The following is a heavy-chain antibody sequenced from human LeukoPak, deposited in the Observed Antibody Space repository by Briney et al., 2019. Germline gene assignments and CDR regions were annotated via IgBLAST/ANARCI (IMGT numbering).Heavy chain of an antibody. J-gene: IGHJ6*03. CDR3: ASGGDDLWGYYPHYYYYMDV. Sequence: ASVKVSCKASGYTFTSYDINWVRQATGQGLEWMGWMNPNSGNTGYAQKFQGRVTMTRNTSISTAYMELSSLRSEDTAVYYCASGGDDLWGYYPHYYYYMDVWGKGTTVTVSS. V-gene: IGHV1-8*01. CDR2: MNPNSGNT. CDR1: GYTFTSYD. D-gene: IGHD3-3*01.